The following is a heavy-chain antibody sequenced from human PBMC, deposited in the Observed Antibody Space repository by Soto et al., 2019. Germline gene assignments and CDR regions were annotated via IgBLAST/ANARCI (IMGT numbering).Heavy chain of an antibody. CDR3: AKVPAASNGGY. CDR1: GFTFSSYA. V-gene: IGHV3-30-3*01. D-gene: IGHD2-2*01. Sequence: QVQLVESGGGVVQPGRSLRLSSAASGFTFSSYAMHWVRQAPGKGLEWVAVISYDGSNKYYADSVKGRFTISRDNSKNTLYLQMNSLRAEDTAVYYCAKVPAASNGGYWGQGTLVTVSS. J-gene: IGHJ4*02. CDR2: ISYDGSNK.